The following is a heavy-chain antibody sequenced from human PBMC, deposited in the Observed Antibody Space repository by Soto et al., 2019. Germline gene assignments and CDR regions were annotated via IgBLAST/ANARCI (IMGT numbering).Heavy chain of an antibody. CDR2: IYYSGST. CDR3: ARMGYDIAAAAPFDI. J-gene: IGHJ3*02. CDR1: GGSFSGYY. Sequence: SETLSLTCAVYGGSFSGYYWSWIRQPPGKGLEWIGEIYYSGSTNYNPSLKSRVTISVDTSKNQFSLELSSLRSEDTAVYYCARMGYDIAAAAPFDIWGQGTMVTVSS. V-gene: IGHV4-34*01. D-gene: IGHD6-13*01.